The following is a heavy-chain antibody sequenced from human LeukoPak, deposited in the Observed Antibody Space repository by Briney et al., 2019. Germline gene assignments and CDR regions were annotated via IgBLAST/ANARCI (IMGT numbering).Heavy chain of an antibody. CDR3: AKEVMDISSGWYSRHEYFQH. J-gene: IGHJ1*01. D-gene: IGHD6-19*01. CDR1: GFTFSTYS. CDR2: ISGSGGST. V-gene: IGHV3-23*01. Sequence: GGSLRLSCAASGFTFSTYSMNWVRQAPGKGLEWVPAISGSGGSTYYADSVKGRFTISRDNSKNTLYLQMNSLRAEDTAVYYCAKEVMDISSGWYSRHEYFQHWGQGTLVTVSS.